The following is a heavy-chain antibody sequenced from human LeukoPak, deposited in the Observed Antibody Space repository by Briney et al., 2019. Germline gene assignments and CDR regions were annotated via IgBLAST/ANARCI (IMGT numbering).Heavy chain of an antibody. CDR1: GGTFSSYA. Sequence: ASVKASCKASGGTFSSYAISWVRQAPGQGLEWMGRIIPILGIANYAQKFQGRVTITADKSTSTAYMELSSLRSEDTAVYYCASPDYGSGSSSWGQGTLVTVSS. J-gene: IGHJ4*02. V-gene: IGHV1-69*04. D-gene: IGHD3-10*01. CDR3: ASPDYGSGSSS. CDR2: IIPILGIA.